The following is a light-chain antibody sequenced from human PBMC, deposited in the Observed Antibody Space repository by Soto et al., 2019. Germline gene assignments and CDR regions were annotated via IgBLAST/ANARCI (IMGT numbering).Light chain of an antibody. CDR2: DVN. J-gene: IGLJ3*02. V-gene: IGLV2-14*01. CDR1: SSDVDGYNY. CDR3: ISYIPSTTTHWV. Sequence: QSALTQPASVSGSPGQSITISCTGTSSDVDGYNYVSWYQYHPGKAPKLMIYDVNNRPSGVSNRFSGSKSGNTASLTISGLQAEDEADYYCISYIPSTTTHWVFGGGTKLTVL.